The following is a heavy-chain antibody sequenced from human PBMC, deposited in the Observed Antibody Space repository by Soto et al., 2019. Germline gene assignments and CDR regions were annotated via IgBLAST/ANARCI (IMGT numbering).Heavy chain of an antibody. V-gene: IGHV4-59*08. J-gene: IGHJ5*02. CDR1: GGSISSYY. CDR3: ARLLNWFDP. CDR2: IYYSGST. D-gene: IGHD3-16*01. Sequence: ETLSLTCTVSGGSISSYYWSWIRQPPGKGLEWIGYIYYSGSTNYNPSLKSRVTISVDTSKNQFSLKLSSVTAADTAVYYCARLLNWFDPWGQGTLVTVSS.